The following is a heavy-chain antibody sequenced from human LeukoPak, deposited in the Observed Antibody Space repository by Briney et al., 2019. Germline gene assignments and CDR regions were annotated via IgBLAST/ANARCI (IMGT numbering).Heavy chain of an antibody. CDR2: INPNSGGT. V-gene: IGHV1-2*02. CDR3: ARDIGMITFGGVIVPGLDY. Sequence: GESLKISCKGSGCSFTSYWIGWVRQAPGPGLEWMGWINPNSGGTNYAQKFQGRVTMTRDTSISTAYMELSRLRSDDTAVYYCARDIGMITFGGVIVPGLDYWGQGTLVTVSS. J-gene: IGHJ4*02. D-gene: IGHD3-16*02. CDR1: GCSFTSYW.